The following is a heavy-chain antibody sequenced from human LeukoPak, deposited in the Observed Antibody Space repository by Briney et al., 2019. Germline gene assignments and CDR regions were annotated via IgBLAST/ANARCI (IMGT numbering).Heavy chain of an antibody. Sequence: PSETLSLTCTVSGGSISSYYWSWIRQPPGKGLEWIGYIYYSGSTNYNPPLKSRVTISVDTSKNQFSLKLSSVTAADTAVYYCARGRPDYGMDVWGQGTTVTVSS. J-gene: IGHJ6*02. CDR2: IYYSGST. CDR1: GGSISSYY. CDR3: ARGRPDYGMDV. V-gene: IGHV4-59*01.